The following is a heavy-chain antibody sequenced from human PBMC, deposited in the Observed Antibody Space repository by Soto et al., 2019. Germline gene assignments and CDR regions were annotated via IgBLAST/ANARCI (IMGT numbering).Heavy chain of an antibody. J-gene: IGHJ5*02. CDR2: ISYDGSNK. CDR3: ARDRDNWFDP. V-gene: IGHV3-30-3*01. CDR1: GFTFSSYA. Sequence: PGGSLRLSCAASGFTFSSYAMHWVRQAPGKGLEWVAVISYDGSNKYYADSVKGRFTISRDNSKNTLYLQINSLRAEDTAVYYCARDRDNWFDPWGQGTLVTVSS.